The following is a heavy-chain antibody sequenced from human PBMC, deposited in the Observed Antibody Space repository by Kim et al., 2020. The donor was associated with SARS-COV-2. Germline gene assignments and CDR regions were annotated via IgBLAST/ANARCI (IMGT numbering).Heavy chain of an antibody. CDR2: LHYTGTT. CDR1: GFSITESYY. V-gene: IGHV4-38-2*01. J-gene: IGHJ4*01. D-gene: IGHD7-27*01. CDR3: ARTGAPYRNYFFDF. Sequence: ETLSLTFSVSGFSITESYYWGWIRQSPGKGLEWIGSLHYTGTTYYNPSLKSRASMSVDTSKNQFYLNLASVTAVDTARYYCARTGAPYRNYFFDFWG.